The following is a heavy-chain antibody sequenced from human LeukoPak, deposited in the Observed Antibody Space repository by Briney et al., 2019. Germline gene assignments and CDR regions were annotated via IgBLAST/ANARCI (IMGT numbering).Heavy chain of an antibody. CDR1: GSTFRSYS. CDR2: ISSSSRYI. D-gene: IGHD1-7*01. J-gene: IGHJ4*02. Sequence: GGSLRLSCAASGSTFRSYSMNWVRQAPGKGLEWVSSISSSSRYIYYADSVKGRFTISRDNSRSILYLQMNSLRPEDTAVYSCARSFFQWNYGSCLDSWGQGTLVTVSS. V-gene: IGHV3-21*01. CDR3: ARSFFQWNYGSCLDS.